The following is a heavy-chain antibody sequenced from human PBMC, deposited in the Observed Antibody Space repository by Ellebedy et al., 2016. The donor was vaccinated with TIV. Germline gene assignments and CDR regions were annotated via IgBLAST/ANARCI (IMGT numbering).Heavy chain of an antibody. CDR2: FGVSGDST. D-gene: IGHD1-14*01. Sequence: GESLKISCAASGFTFSNYAMSWVRQAPGKGLEWVSGFGVSGDSTYFADSVKGRFTISRDNSKNTLYLQMNNLSAEDTAIYYCARGKSGTYIHHAFDYWGQGTLVTVSS. CDR1: GFTFSNYA. J-gene: IGHJ4*02. V-gene: IGHV3-23*01. CDR3: ARGKSGTYIHHAFDY.